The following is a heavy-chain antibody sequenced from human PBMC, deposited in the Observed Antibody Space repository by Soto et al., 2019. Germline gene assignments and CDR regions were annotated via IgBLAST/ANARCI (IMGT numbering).Heavy chain of an antibody. D-gene: IGHD2-15*01. CDR1: GGTFSSYT. CDR2: IIPILGIA. J-gene: IGHJ4*02. CDR3: ATELGYCSGGSCYPCQYYFDY. V-gene: IGHV1-69*02. Sequence: QVQLVQSGAEVKKPGSSVKVSCKASGGTFSSYTISWVRQATGQGLEWMGRIIPILGIANYAQKFQGRVTITADKSTSKACMELISLRFEDTAVDYCATELGYCSGGSCYPCQYYFDYWGQGTLVTVSS.